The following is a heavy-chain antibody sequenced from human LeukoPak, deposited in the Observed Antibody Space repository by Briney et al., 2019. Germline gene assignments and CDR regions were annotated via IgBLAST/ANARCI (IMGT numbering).Heavy chain of an antibody. CDR2: IKQDGSEK. Sequence: PGGSLRLSCAASGFTFSSYAMSWVRQAPGKGLEWVANIKQDGSEKYYVDSVKGRFTISRDNAKNSLYLQMNSLRGGDTAVYYCVRVSCTNGVCYGFDYWGQGTLVTVSS. J-gene: IGHJ4*02. CDR1: GFTFSSYA. V-gene: IGHV3-7*01. D-gene: IGHD2-8*01. CDR3: VRVSCTNGVCYGFDY.